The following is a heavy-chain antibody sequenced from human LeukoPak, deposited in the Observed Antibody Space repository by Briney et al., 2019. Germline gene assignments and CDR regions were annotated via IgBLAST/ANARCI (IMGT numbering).Heavy chain of an antibody. D-gene: IGHD3-10*01. Sequence: TASETLSLTCTVSGGSISSYHWSWIRQPPGKGLEWIGYIYATGSTNYNPSLKSRVTISVDTSKNQFSLNLRSVTAADTAVYYCARHGSVRSPLGPWGQGTLVTVSS. V-gene: IGHV4-4*09. J-gene: IGHJ5*02. CDR3: ARHGSVRSPLGP. CDR1: GGSISSYH. CDR2: IYATGST.